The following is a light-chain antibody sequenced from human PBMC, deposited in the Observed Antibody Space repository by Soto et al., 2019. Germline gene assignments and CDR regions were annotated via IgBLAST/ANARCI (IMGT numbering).Light chain of an antibody. Sequence: DIQLTQSPSFLSAPVGDRVTITCRASQGISSYLPGYQQKPGKAPELLIYEASTLQSGVPSRFSGSGSGTEFTLTISSLQPEDFATYDCHHLRNYPHTVGGGPEVEIK. CDR1: QGISSY. V-gene: IGKV1-9*01. CDR3: HHLRNYPHT. CDR2: EAS. J-gene: IGKJ4*01.